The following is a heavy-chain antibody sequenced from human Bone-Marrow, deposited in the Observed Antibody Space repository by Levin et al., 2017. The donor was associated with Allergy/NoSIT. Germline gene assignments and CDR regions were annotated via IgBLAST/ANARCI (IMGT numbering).Heavy chain of an antibody. V-gene: IGHV3-21*01. CDR1: GFTFSSYS. CDR3: AGGPRGVPGYYFDY. Sequence: GESLKISCTASGFTFSSYSLHWVRQAPGKGLECVSSISSSSDYIYYTDSVKGRFTISRDNGRASLFLQMNSLRAEDTAVYYCAGGPRGVPGYYFDYWGQGSLVTVSS. J-gene: IGHJ4*02. D-gene: IGHD2-8*01. CDR2: ISSSSDYI.